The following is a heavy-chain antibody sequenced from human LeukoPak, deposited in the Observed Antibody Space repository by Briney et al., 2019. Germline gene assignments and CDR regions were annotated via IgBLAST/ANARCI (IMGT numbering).Heavy chain of an antibody. V-gene: IGHV3-48*03. Sequence: GGSLRLSCAASGFTFSSYEMNWVRQAPGKGLEWVSYISSSGSTIYYADSVKGRFTISRDNAKNSLYLQMNSLRAEDTAVYYCASGGSYLLFDYWGQGTLVTVSS. CDR3: ASGGSYLLFDY. D-gene: IGHD1-26*01. CDR1: GFTFSSYE. CDR2: ISSSGSTI. J-gene: IGHJ4*02.